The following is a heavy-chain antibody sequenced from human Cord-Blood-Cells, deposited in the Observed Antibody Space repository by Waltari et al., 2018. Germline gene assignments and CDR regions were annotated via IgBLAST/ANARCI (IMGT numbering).Heavy chain of an antibody. CDR1: GFTVSSNY. Sequence: EVQLVESGGGLIQPGGSLRLSCAASGFTVSSNYMSWVRQATGKGLEWVSVIYSGGSTYSAYSVKGRFTISRDNSKNTLYLQMNSLRAEDTAVYYCARDYGSGSYFDYWGQGTLVTVSS. V-gene: IGHV3-53*01. J-gene: IGHJ4*02. CDR3: ARDYGSGSYFDY. CDR2: IYSGGST. D-gene: IGHD3-10*01.